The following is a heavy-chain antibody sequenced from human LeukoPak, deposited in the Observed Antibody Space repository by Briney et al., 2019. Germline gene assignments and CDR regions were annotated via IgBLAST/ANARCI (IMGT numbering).Heavy chain of an antibody. V-gene: IGHV3-23*01. CDR1: GFTFSSYA. CDR2: ISGSGGST. Sequence: GGSLRLSCAASGFTFSSYAMSWVRQAPGKGLEWVSAISGSGGSTYYADSVKGRFTISRDNSKNTLYLQMNSLRAEDTAVYYCAKYLLRDKSSSWTRIDYWGQGTLVTVSS. J-gene: IGHJ4*02. D-gene: IGHD6-13*01. CDR3: AKYLLRDKSSSWTRIDY.